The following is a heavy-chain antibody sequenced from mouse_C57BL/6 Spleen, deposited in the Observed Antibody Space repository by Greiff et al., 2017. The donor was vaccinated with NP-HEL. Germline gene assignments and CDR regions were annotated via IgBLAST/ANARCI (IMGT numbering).Heavy chain of an antibody. CDR3: AREGRDYAMDY. CDR2: IHPNSGST. Sequence: QVHVKQPGAELVKPGASVKLSCKASGYAFTSYWMHWVKQRPGQGLEWIGMIHPNSGSTNYNEKFKSKATLTVDKSSSTAYMQLSSLTSEDSAVYYCAREGRDYAMDYWGQGTSVTVSS. CDR1: GYAFTSYW. D-gene: IGHD3-3*01. V-gene: IGHV1-64*01. J-gene: IGHJ4*01.